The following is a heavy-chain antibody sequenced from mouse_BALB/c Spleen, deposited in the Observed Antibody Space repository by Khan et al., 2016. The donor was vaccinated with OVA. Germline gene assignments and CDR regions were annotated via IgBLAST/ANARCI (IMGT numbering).Heavy chain of an antibody. CDR1: GFSLTNYG. Sequence: VQLVESGPAMVAPSQSLSITCTVSGFSLTNYGVHWVRQPPGKGLEWLGLIWAGGRTNYNSALMSRLSISKDNSKSQVFLKMNSLQADDTAIYXWARFFGNDGWYFDVWGAGTTVTVSS. CDR3: ARFFGNDGWYFDV. V-gene: IGHV2-9*02. CDR2: IWAGGRT. D-gene: IGHD2-2*01. J-gene: IGHJ1*01.